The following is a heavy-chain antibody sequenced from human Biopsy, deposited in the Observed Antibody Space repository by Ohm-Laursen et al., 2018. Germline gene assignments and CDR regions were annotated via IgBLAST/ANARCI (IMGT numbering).Heavy chain of an antibody. V-gene: IGHV4-4*07. J-gene: IGHJ4*02. CDR3: ARRGSGGRSFDY. CDR1: GGSISSYY. CDR2: IYTSGST. Sequence: SETLSLTWTVSGGSISSYYWNWIRQPAGKGLEWIGRIYTSGSTNFNPSLKSRVTMSIDTSKNQFSLRLSSVTAADTSVFYCARRGSGGRSFDYWGQGSLVTVSS. D-gene: IGHD2-15*01.